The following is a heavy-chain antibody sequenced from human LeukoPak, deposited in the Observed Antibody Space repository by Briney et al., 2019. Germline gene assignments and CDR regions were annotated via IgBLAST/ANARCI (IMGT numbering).Heavy chain of an antibody. Sequence: SVKVSCKASGGIFSSYAISWVRQAPGQGLEWMGRIIPILGIANYAQKLQGRVTITADKSTSTAYMDLSSLRSEDAAVYYCARDLPPYYFDYWGQGTLVTVSS. J-gene: IGHJ4*02. CDR2: IIPILGIA. CDR3: ARDLPPYYFDY. V-gene: IGHV1-69*04. CDR1: GGIFSSYA.